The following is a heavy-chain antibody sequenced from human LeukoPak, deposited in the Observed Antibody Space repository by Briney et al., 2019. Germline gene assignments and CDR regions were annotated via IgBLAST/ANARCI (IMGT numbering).Heavy chain of an antibody. V-gene: IGHV4-4*02. CDR3: ARLPRYGGYDHFDY. CDR1: GGSITSTNY. D-gene: IGHD5-12*01. Sequence: SETLSLTCGVSGGSITSTNYWSWVRQPPGQGLEWIGEISLSGYTGFNPSLRSRVTMSLDESKNHLSLNLNSVTAADTAVYYCARLPRYGGYDHFDYWGQGILVIVSS. J-gene: IGHJ4*02. CDR2: ISLSGYT.